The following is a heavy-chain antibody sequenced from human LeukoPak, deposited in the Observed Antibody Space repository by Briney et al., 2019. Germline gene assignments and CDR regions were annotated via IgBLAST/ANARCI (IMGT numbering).Heavy chain of an antibody. J-gene: IGHJ5*02. CDR3: ARSPTLYNWFDP. Sequence: GGSLRLSCAASGFTFSSYSMNWVRQAPGKGLEWVSSISSSSSSYIYYADSVKGRFTISRDNAKNSLYLQMNSLRAEDTAVYYCARSPTLYNWFDPWGQGTLVTVSS. V-gene: IGHV3-21*01. CDR1: GFTFSSYS. CDR2: ISSSSSSYI.